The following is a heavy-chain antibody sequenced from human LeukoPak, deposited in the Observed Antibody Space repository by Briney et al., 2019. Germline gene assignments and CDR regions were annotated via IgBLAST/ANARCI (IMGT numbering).Heavy chain of an antibody. J-gene: IGHJ4*02. Sequence: SETLSLTCTASGASISSSSYYWGWIRQPPGKGLEWIGGIFYSGSTYYNPSLQSRVAISVDTSKNQFSLKLSSVTAADSAVYYCARQYDYYHSTGYYPYFDNWGQGTLVTVSS. CDR3: ARQYDYYHSTGYYPYFDN. V-gene: IGHV4-39*07. D-gene: IGHD3-22*01. CDR2: IFYSGST. CDR1: GASISSSSYY.